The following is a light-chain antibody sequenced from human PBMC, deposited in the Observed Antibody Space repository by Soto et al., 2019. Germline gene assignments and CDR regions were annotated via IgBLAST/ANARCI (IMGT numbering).Light chain of an antibody. CDR3: QQYATSPIT. Sequence: EKVFTPSTGPLSLSPGERATLSCRASQSVGRNYLAWFQQKFGQAPRLVIYCASSRAAGIPDRLSGSGSGTDFTLTISRLEPEDFAVYYCQQYATSPITFGQGTRLEI. CDR1: QSVGRNY. V-gene: IGKV3-20*01. J-gene: IGKJ5*01. CDR2: CAS.